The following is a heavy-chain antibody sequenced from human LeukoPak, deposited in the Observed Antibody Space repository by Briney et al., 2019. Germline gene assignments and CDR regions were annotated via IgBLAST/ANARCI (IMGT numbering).Heavy chain of an antibody. J-gene: IGHJ4*02. V-gene: IGHV3-43D*04. D-gene: IGHD2-15*01. Sequence: PGGSLRLSCAASGFTFDDYAMHWVRQAPGKGLEWVSLISWDGGSTGYADSVKGRFTISRDNAKNSLYLQMNSLRAEDTALYYCARDLQYGFGGSWDYWGQGTLVTVSS. CDR1: GFTFDDYA. CDR3: ARDLQYGFGGSWDY. CDR2: ISWDGGST.